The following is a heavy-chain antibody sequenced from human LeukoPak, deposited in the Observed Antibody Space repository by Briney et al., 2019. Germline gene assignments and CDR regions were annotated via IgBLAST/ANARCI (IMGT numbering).Heavy chain of an antibody. CDR3: ARDAVTETTVNWFDP. D-gene: IGHD1-7*01. V-gene: IGHV1-2*02. CDR1: GYTLTGHY. CDR2: INPNSGGT. J-gene: IGHJ5*02. Sequence: EASVKVSCKASGYTLTGHYMHWVRQAPGQGLEWMGWINPNSGGTNYAQKFQGRVTMTRDTSISTAYMEVSRLRSDDTAVYYCARDAVTETTVNWFDPWGQGTLVTVSS.